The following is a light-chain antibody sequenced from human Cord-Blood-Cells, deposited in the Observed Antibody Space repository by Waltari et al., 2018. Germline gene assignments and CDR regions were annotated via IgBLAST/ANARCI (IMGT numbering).Light chain of an antibody. Sequence: QSALTQPASVSGSPGQSITTSRTGTRSDVGGYNYVSWYQQHPGKAPKLMIYEVSNRPSGVSNRFSGSKSGNTASLTISGLQAEDEADYYCSSYTSSSTWVFGGGTKLTVL. V-gene: IGLV2-14*01. CDR1: RSDVGGYNY. CDR2: EVS. J-gene: IGLJ3*02. CDR3: SSYTSSSTWV.